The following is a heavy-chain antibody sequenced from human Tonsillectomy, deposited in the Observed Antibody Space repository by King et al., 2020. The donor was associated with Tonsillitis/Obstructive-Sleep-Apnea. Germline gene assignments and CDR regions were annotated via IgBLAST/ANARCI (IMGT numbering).Heavy chain of an antibody. Sequence: VQLVESGAEVKKPGASVKVSCKASGYTFTSYDINWVRQATGQGLEWMGWMNPNSGNTGYAQKFQGRVTITRNTSTSTAYMELSSLRSEDTAVYYCARGRYYYGSGSYSWFDPWGQGTLVTVSS. CDR3: ARGRYYYGSGSYSWFDP. D-gene: IGHD3-10*01. J-gene: IGHJ5*02. CDR1: GYTFTSYD. V-gene: IGHV1-8*01. CDR2: MNPNSGNT.